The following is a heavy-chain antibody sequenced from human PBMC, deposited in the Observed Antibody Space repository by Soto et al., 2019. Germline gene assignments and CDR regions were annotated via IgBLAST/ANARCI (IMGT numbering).Heavy chain of an antibody. CDR1: GYTFTRSG. CDR3: AREGVAPYYYYGMDV. CDR2: ISTYNGDT. V-gene: IGHV1-18*01. J-gene: IGHJ6*02. D-gene: IGHD5-12*01. Sequence: QVQLVQSGAEVKKPGASVKVSCKASGYTFTRSGISWVRQAPGQGLEWMGWISTYNGDTNYAQTFQGRVTMTTDTSTSTVHMEVRSLRSDDAAVYDCAREGVAPYYYYGMDVWGQGTPVTVSS.